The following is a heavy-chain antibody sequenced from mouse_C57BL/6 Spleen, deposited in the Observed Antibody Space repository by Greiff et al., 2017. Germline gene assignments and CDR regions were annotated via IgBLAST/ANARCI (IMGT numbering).Heavy chain of an antibody. J-gene: IGHJ1*03. Sequence: VQLQQPGAELVKPGASVKLSCKASGYTFTSYWMHWVKQRPGQGLEWIGMIHPNSGSTNYNEKFKSKATMTVDKSTSTAYMQLSILPSEDAAVYYFARVYCISYLYFDVWGTGTTVTVSS. V-gene: IGHV1-64*01. CDR2: IHPNSGST. CDR3: ARVYCISYLYFDV. CDR1: GYTFTSYW. D-gene: IGHD2-1*01.